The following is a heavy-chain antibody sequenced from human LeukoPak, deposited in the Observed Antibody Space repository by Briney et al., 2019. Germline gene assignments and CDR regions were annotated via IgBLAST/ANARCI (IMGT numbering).Heavy chain of an antibody. CDR3: ARDPIAAVSQEADY. Sequence: SETLSLTCTVSGGSISSYYWSWIRQPPGKGLEWIGYIYYSGSTNYNPSLKSRVTISVDTSKNQFSLKLTSVTAADTAVYYCARDPIAAVSQEADYWGQGTLVTVSS. J-gene: IGHJ4*02. D-gene: IGHD6-13*01. CDR2: IYYSGST. CDR1: GGSISSYY. V-gene: IGHV4-59*12.